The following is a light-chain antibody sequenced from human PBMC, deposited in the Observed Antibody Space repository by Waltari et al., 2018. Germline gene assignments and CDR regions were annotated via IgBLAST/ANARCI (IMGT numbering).Light chain of an antibody. CDR2: DAS. V-gene: IGKV3-15*01. J-gene: IGKJ1*01. CDR1: QSISNK. CDR3: QQYNSWSWT. Sequence: EIVLTQSPATLSVSPGERVTLSCRASQSISNKLVWYQQKPGQAPRLLIYDASTRATGVPARFSGSGSGTGFTLTISSLQSEDFAVFYCQQYNSWSWTFGLGTKVEIK.